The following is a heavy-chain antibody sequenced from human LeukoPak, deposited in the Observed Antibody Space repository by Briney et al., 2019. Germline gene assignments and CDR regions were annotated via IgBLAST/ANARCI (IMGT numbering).Heavy chain of an antibody. CDR1: GGSIHSVGYY. CDR3: TKGRGI. V-gene: IGHV4-61*09. D-gene: IGHD3-10*01. CDR2: IYTSKSM. J-gene: IGHJ4*02. Sequence: SETLSLTCTVSGGSIHSVGYYWTWIRQPPGKGLEWIGHIYTSKSMNYNPSLKSRVTISVDTSKNQFSLKLTSVTAADTAVYYCTKGRGIWGQGTLVTVSS.